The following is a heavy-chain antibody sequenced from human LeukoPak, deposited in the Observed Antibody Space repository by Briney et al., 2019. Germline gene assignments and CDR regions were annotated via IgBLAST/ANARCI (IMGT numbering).Heavy chain of an antibody. CDR1: GYTFTSYG. Sequence: ASVKVSCKASGYTFTSYGINWVRQATGQGLEWMGWMNPNSGNTGYAQKFQGRVTMTRNTSISTAYMELSSLRSEDTAVYYCARGRWSAAGRDRLNYYFDYWGQGTLVTVSS. J-gene: IGHJ4*02. CDR3: ARGRWSAAGRDRLNYYFDY. V-gene: IGHV1-8*02. D-gene: IGHD6-13*01. CDR2: MNPNSGNT.